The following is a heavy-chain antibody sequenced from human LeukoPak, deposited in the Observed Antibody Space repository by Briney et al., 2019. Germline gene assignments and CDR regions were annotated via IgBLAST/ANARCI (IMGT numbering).Heavy chain of an antibody. J-gene: IGHJ6*03. CDR3: AGGGSTSYSHPSMDV. V-gene: IGHV1-46*01. CDR1: GYTFTSYY. Sequence: ASVKVSCKASGYTFTSYYMHWVRQAPGQGLEWMGIINPSGGSTSYAQKFQGRVTMTRDTSISTAYMELSRLRSDDTAVYYCAGGGSTSYSHPSMDVWGKGTTVTISS. D-gene: IGHD2-2*01. CDR2: INPSGGST.